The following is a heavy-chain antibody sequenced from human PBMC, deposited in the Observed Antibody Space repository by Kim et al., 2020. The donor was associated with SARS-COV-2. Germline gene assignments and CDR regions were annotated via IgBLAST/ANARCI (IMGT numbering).Heavy chain of an antibody. CDR2: ISSSSSYI. CDR3: ARALNNHIAAAGIRGY. J-gene: IGHJ4*02. V-gene: IGHV3-21*01. CDR1: GFTFSSYS. Sequence: GGSLRLSCAASGFTFSSYSMNWVRQAPGKGLEWVSSISSSSSYIYYADSVKGRFTISRDNAKNSLYLQMNSLRAEDTAVYYCARALNNHIAAAGIRGYWGQGTLVTVSS. D-gene: IGHD6-13*01.